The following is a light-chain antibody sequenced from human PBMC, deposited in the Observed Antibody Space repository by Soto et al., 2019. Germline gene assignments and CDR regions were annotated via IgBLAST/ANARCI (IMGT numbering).Light chain of an antibody. CDR1: SSNIGACYD. CDR3: QSYDSSLSSYV. CDR2: VNS. Sequence: QSVLTQPPSVSGAPGQRVTISCTGSSSNIGACYDVHWYQQLPGKAPKLLIYVNSNRPSGVPDRFSGSKSGTSASLAITGLQADEEADYYCQSYDSSLSSYVFGTGTKLTVL. V-gene: IGLV1-40*01. J-gene: IGLJ1*01.